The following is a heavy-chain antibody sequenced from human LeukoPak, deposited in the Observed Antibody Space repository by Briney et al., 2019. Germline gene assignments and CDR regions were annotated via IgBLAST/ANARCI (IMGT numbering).Heavy chain of an antibody. CDR2: IIPIFGTA. CDR3: ARTYYYDSSAPLAFDI. Sequence: SMKVSCKASGGTFSSYAISWVRQAPGQGLEWMGGIIPIFGTANYAQKFQGRVTITTDESTSTAYMELSSLRSEDTAVYYCARTYYYDSSAPLAFDIWGQGTMVTVSS. V-gene: IGHV1-69*05. D-gene: IGHD3-22*01. J-gene: IGHJ3*02. CDR1: GGTFSSYA.